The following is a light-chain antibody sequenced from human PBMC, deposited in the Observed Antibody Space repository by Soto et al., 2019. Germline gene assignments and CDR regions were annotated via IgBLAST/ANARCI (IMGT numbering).Light chain of an antibody. CDR3: QQYNNWPPA. V-gene: IGKV3-15*01. CDR1: QSVSSN. Sequence: EIVMTQSPATLSVSPGERVTLSCRASQSVSSNLAWYQQSPGQAPRLLIYGASTRATGIPARFSGSGSGTEFTLTISSLQSEDFAVYYCQQYNNWPPAFGQGTKVEIK. J-gene: IGKJ1*01. CDR2: GAS.